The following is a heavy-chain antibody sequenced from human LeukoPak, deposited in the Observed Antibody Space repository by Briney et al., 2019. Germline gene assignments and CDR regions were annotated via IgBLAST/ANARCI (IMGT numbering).Heavy chain of an antibody. CDR1: GGSFSGYY. V-gene: IGHV4-34*01. D-gene: IGHD1-26*01. J-gene: IGHJ4*02. CDR3: AMRASGTYYFDY. CDR2: INHSGST. Sequence: SETLSLTCAVYGGSFSGYYWSWIRQPPGKGLEWIGEINHSGSTNYNPSLKSRVTISVDTSKNQFSLKLSSVTAADTAVYYCAMRASGTYYFDYWGQGTLVTVSS.